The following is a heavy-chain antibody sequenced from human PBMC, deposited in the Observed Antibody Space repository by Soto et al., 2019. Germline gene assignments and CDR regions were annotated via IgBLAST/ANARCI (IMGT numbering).Heavy chain of an antibody. D-gene: IGHD4-4*01. J-gene: IGHJ4*02. CDR3: AREVSTVTVRAFDY. CDR2: IYPGDSDT. Sequence: GESLKISCKASGYSFTTYFIGWVRQMPGKGLEWMGIIYPGDSDTRYSPSFQGQVTISADKSISTAYLQWSSLKASDTAMYYCAREVSTVTVRAFDYWGLGTLVTVSS. V-gene: IGHV5-51*01. CDR1: GYSFTTYF.